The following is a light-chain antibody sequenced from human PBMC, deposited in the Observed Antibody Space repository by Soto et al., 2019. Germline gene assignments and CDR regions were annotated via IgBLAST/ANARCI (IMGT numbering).Light chain of an antibody. CDR2: SAS. CDR3: QQSYTVPLT. Sequence: DIQMTQSPSSLSVSVGDRVTITCRASQSISSYLNWYQQKPGKAPKVLIHSASSLQSGIPSRFSGSGSGTDFTFTISSLQSEDFATYYCQQSYTVPLTFGGGTKVDIK. V-gene: IGKV1-39*01. J-gene: IGKJ4*01. CDR1: QSISSY.